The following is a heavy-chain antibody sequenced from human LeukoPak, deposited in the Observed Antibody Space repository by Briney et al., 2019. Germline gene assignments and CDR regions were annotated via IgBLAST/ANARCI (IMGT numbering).Heavy chain of an antibody. CDR2: ISSSSSYI. Sequence: GGSLRLSCAASGFTFSSYSMNWVRQAPGKGLEWVSSISSSSSYIYYADSVKGRFTISRDNAKNSLYLQMNSLRAEDTAVYYCATRRAYCSSTSCYAGDEYFQHWGQGTLVTVSS. CDR3: ATRRAYCSSTSCYAGDEYFQH. CDR1: GFTFSSYS. J-gene: IGHJ1*01. V-gene: IGHV3-21*01. D-gene: IGHD2-2*01.